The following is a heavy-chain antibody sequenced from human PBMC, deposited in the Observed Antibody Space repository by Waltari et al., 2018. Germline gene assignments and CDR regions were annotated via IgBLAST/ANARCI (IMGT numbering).Heavy chain of an antibody. CDR2: IWYDGSNK. CDR1: GFTFTNHV. CDR3: ARGDGGSGLGASDI. Sequence: QVQLVESGGGVVQSGRSLRLSCVGSGFTFTNHVMNWVRQAPGKGLEWGAVIWYDGSNKNYVDSVKGRFTISRDNSKNTMYLEMNRLRAEDTAVYFCARGDGGSGLGASDIWGQGTMVTVSS. J-gene: IGHJ3*02. D-gene: IGHD3-3*01. V-gene: IGHV3-33*01.